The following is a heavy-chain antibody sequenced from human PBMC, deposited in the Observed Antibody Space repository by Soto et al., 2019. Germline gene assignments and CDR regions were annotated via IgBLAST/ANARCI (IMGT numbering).Heavy chain of an antibody. Sequence: SGGSLRLSCAASGFTFTRYSMNWVRQAPGKGLEWVSSISSTTNYIYYGDSMKGRFTISRDNAKNSLYLEMNSLRAEDTAVYYCARESEDLTSNFDYWGQGTLVTVSS. CDR2: ISSTTNYI. J-gene: IGHJ4*02. CDR3: ARESEDLTSNFDY. CDR1: GFTFTRYS. V-gene: IGHV3-21*06.